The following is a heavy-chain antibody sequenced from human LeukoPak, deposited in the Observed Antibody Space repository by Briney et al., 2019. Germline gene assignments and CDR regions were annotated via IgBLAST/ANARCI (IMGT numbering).Heavy chain of an antibody. V-gene: IGHV3-7*01. Sequence: GGSLRLSCAASGFTFSSYWMSWVRQAPGKGLEWVANIKQDGSEKYYVDSVKGRFTISRDNAKNSLYLQMNSLRAEDTAVYYCAREDLVSGSYPDAFDIWGQGTMVTVSS. D-gene: IGHD1-26*01. J-gene: IGHJ3*02. CDR2: IKQDGSEK. CDR1: GFTFSSYW. CDR3: AREDLVSGSYPDAFDI.